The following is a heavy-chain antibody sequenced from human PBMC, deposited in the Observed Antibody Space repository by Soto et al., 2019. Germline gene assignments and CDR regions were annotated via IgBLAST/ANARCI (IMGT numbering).Heavy chain of an antibody. J-gene: IGHJ5*02. Sequence: SETLSLTCAVSGGSISSGGYSWSWIRQPPGKGLEWIGYIYHSVSTYYNPSLKSRVTISVDRSKNQFSLKLSSVTAADTAAYYCARGPTGWFNPWGQGTLVTVSS. CDR2: IYHSVST. CDR3: ARGPTGWFNP. CDR1: GGSISSGGYS. V-gene: IGHV4-30-2*01.